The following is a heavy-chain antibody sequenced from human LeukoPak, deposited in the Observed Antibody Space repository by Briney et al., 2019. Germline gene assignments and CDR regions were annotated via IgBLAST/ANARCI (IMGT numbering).Heavy chain of an antibody. CDR2: FKQDASEK. D-gene: IGHD3-9*01. CDR3: ARESRVYDILTGKYHRGYYSYYMDV. J-gene: IGHJ6*03. CDR1: GFTFSSYW. Sequence: GGSLRLSCAASGFTFSSYWMSWVRQAPGKGLEWVANFKQDASEKCYVDSVKGRFTISRDNAKNSLYLQMNSLRAEDTAVYYCARESRVYDILTGKYHRGYYSYYMDVWGKGTTVTVSS. V-gene: IGHV3-7*01.